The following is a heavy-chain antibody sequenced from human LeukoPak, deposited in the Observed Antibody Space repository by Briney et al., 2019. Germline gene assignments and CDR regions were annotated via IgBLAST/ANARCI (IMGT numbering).Heavy chain of an antibody. Sequence: QPGGSLRLPCAASGFTVSSNYMSWVRQAPGKGLEWVSVIYSGGSTYYADSVKGRFTISRDNSKNTLYLQMNSPRAEDTAVYYCARGAPSGGNLFEYWGQGTLVTVSS. CDR2: IYSGGST. V-gene: IGHV3-53*01. D-gene: IGHD1-14*01. CDR3: ARGAPSGGNLFEY. J-gene: IGHJ4*02. CDR1: GFTVSSNY.